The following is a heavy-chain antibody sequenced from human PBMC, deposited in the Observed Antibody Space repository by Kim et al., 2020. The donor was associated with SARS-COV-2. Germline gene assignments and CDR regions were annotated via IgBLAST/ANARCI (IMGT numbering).Heavy chain of an antibody. V-gene: IGHV4-31*03. J-gene: IGHJ3*02. Sequence: SETLSLTCTVSGVSISSGGYYWSWIRQHPGKGLEWIGYIYYSGSTYYNPSLKSRVTISVDTSKNQFSLKLSSVTAADTAVYYCARELTHGGAFDIWGQGTMVTVSS. CDR2: IYYSGST. CDR1: GVSISSGGYY. D-gene: IGHD4-17*01. CDR3: ARELTHGGAFDI.